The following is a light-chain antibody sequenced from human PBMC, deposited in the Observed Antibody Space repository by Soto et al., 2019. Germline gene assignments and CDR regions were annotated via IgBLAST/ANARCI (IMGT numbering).Light chain of an antibody. CDR2: DAS. V-gene: IGKV1-33*01. Sequence: DIQMTQSPSSLSASVGDRVTITCQASQDIRNYLIWYQKKPGKAPKLLIYDASNLETGVPSRFSGSGSGTDFTFTISSLQPEDIATYYCQQYGNLPPYTFGQGTKLAIK. CDR3: QQYGNLPPYT. J-gene: IGKJ2*01. CDR1: QDIRNY.